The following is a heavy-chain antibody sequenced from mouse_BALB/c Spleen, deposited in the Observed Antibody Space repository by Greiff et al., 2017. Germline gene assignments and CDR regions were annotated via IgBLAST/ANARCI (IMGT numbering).Heavy chain of an antibody. CDR2: IRSKSNNYAT. D-gene: IGHD2-10*02. CDR1: GFTFNTYA. V-gene: IGHV10-1*02. CDR3: VRHGGYGRTFDY. Sequence: VQLKESGGGLVQPTGSLKLSCAASGFTFNTYAMNWVRQAPGKGLEWVARIRSKSNNYATYYADSVKDRFTISRDDSQSMIYVQMNNLKTEDTAMYDCVRHGGYGRTFDYWGQGTLVTVSA. J-gene: IGHJ3*01.